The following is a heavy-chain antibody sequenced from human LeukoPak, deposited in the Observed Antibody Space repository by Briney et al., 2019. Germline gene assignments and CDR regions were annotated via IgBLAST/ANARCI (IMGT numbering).Heavy chain of an antibody. V-gene: IGHV3-48*03. J-gene: IGHJ4*02. CDR1: GFTFSSYE. D-gene: IGHD1-20*01. CDR3: ARGYNSRLRFDY. CDR2: ISSSGSTI. Sequence: GGSLRLSCAASGFTFSSYEMNWVRQAPGKGLEWVSYISSSGSTIYYADSVKGRFTISRDNAKNSLYLQMNSLRAEDTAVYYCARGYNSRLRFDYWGQGTLVTVSS.